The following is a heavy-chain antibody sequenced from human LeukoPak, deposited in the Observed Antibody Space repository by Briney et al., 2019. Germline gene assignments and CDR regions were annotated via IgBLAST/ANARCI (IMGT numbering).Heavy chain of an antibody. J-gene: IGHJ3*02. CDR1: GGSISSSSYY. CDR3: ASRRDGYNYEAFDI. D-gene: IGHD5-24*01. CDR2: IYYSGST. V-gene: IGHV4-39*01. Sequence: SETLSLTCTVSGGSISSSSYYWGWIRQPPGKGLEWIGSIYYSGSTYYNPSLKSRVTISVDTSKNQFSLKLSSVTAADTAVYYCASRRDGYNYEAFDIWGQGTMVTVSS.